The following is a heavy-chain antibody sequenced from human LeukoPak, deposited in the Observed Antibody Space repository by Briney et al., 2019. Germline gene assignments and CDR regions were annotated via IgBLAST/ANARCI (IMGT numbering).Heavy chain of an antibody. V-gene: IGHV4-39*01. CDR2: IYYSGRT. Sequence: SETLSLTCSVSGDSVSRSDSYWDWIRQPPGKGLEWIGTIYYSGRTYYSPSLKSRVTMSVDPSNNQFSLNLRSVTAADMAVYYCASHPRDWFDPWGQGTLVTVSS. J-gene: IGHJ5*02. CDR1: GDSVSRSDSY. CDR3: ASHPRDWFDP.